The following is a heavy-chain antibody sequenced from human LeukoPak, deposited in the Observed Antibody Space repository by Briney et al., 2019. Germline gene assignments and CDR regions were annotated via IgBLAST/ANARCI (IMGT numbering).Heavy chain of an antibody. CDR1: GFTFSSYS. J-gene: IGHJ3*02. CDR2: ISSSSSTI. D-gene: IGHD3-22*01. V-gene: IGHV3-48*01. CDR3: ARTTSPFGIVVVLGAFDI. Sequence: GGSLRLSCAASGFTFSSYSMNWVRQAPGKGLEWVSYISSSSSTIYYADSVKGRFTTSRDNAKNSLYLQMNSLRAEDTAVYYCARTTSPFGIVVVLGAFDIWGQGTMVTVSS.